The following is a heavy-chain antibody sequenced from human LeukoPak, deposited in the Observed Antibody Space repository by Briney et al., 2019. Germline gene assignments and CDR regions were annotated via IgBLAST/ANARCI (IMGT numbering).Heavy chain of an antibody. J-gene: IGHJ4*02. CDR3: ATFAQQRFDY. CDR2: ISYDGSNK. Sequence: GGSLRLSCAASGFTFSSYVMNWVRQAPGKGLEWVAVISYDGSNKYYADSVKGRFTISRDNSKNTLYLQMNSLRAEDTAVYYCATFAQQRFDYWGQGTLVTVSS. CDR1: GFTFSSYV. D-gene: IGHD6-25*01. V-gene: IGHV3-30-3*01.